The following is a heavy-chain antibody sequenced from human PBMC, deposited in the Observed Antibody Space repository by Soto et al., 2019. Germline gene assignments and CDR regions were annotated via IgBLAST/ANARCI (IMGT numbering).Heavy chain of an antibody. V-gene: IGHV4-61*01. CDR2: VYYTGST. CDR3: ARDNENTVIRAFDI. Sequence: QVQLQESGPGLVKPSETLSLTCTVSGGSVSSGTYYWNWIRQHPGKGLEWVGYVYYTGSTNYNPSLNRRVTISVDKSKNQFSLKLSSLPGADTAVYDCARDNENTVIRAFDIWGQVTLVTVSS. J-gene: IGHJ3*02. CDR1: GGSVSSGTYY. D-gene: IGHD2-21*01.